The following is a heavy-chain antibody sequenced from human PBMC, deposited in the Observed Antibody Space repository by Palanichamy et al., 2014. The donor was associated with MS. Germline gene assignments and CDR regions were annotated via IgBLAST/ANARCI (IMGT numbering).Heavy chain of an antibody. CDR3: ARDGEAVAGIGYFDY. V-gene: IGHV3-21*01. CDR1: IHFSSYS. Sequence: EVQLVESGGGPVKAWGVPETLLCSLWIHFSSYSMNWVRQAPGKGLEWVSSISSSSSYIYYADSVKGRFTISRDNAKNSLYLQMNSLRAEDTAVYYCARDGEAVAGIGYFDYWGQGTLVTVSS. J-gene: IGHJ4*02. D-gene: IGHD6-19*01. CDR2: ISSSSSYI.